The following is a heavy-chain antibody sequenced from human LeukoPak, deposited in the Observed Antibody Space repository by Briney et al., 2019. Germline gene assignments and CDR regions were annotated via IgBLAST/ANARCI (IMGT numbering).Heavy chain of an antibody. V-gene: IGHV4-59*08. Sequence: SETLSLTCNVSGDSLTSNFWSWIRQTPGKGLEWIGYVFHSGTTNYSPSLKSRVTISLDPSKKQIYLRLASVTAADTALYYCARRMATVTDAFDIWGRGTMVSVSS. J-gene: IGHJ3*02. CDR2: VFHSGTT. CDR1: GDSLTSNF. D-gene: IGHD5-24*01. CDR3: ARRMATVTDAFDI.